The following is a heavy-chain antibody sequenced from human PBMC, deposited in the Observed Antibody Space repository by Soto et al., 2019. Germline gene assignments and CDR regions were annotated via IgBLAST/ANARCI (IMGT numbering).Heavy chain of an antibody. CDR1: GGSISSYY. J-gene: IGHJ4*02. D-gene: IGHD2-15*01. CDR3: ARRGGYCSDGSCYDY. Sequence: SETLSLTCTVSGGSISSYYWSWIRQPPGKGLEWIGYIYYSGSTNYNPSLKSRVTISVDTSKNQFSLKLSSVTAADTAVYYCARRGGYCSDGSCYDYWGQGTLVTVSS. CDR2: IYYSGST. V-gene: IGHV4-59*01.